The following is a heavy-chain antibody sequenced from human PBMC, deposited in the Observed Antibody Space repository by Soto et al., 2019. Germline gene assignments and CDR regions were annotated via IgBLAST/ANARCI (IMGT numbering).Heavy chain of an antibody. J-gene: IGHJ6*02. CDR2: IYCDDDK. CDR3: IQSRCGGDCLQSYASYYYYGMDV. D-gene: IGHD2-21*02. V-gene: IGHV2-5*02. Sequence: QITLKESGPTLVKPTQTLTLTCTFSAFSLSTGGVGVGWIRQPPGKALEWLALIYCDDDKRYSPSLRSRLTITKDTSKNQVVLTMTNMHPVDTATYYCIQSRCGGDCLQSYASYYYYGMDVWGQATTFTVSS. CDR1: AFSLSTGGVG.